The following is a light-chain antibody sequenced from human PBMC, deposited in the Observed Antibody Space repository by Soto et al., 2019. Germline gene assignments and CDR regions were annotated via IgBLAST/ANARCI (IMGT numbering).Light chain of an antibody. CDR3: QQYYSSPWT. Sequence: DTVMTQSPESLAVSLGEGATISCKSSQSVLSSSNNKNYLSWYQLKPGQPPRLLIYLASTRESGVPDRFSGSGSGTPFTLTISSLQAEDVWLYYCQQYYSSPWTFGQGTKVEIK. CDR2: LAS. CDR1: QSVLSSSNNKNY. J-gene: IGKJ1*01. V-gene: IGKV4-1*01.